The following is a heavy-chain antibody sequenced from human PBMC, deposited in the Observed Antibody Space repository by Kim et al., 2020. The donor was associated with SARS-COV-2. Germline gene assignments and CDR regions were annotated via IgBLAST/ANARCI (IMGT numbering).Heavy chain of an antibody. D-gene: IGHD3-9*01. CDR2: IYYSGST. V-gene: IGHV4-61*01. Sequence: SETLSLTCTVSGGSVSSGSYYWSWIRQPPGKGLEWIGYIYYSGSTNYNPSLKSRVTISVDTSKNQFSLKLSSVTAADTAVYYCARGRPLRYLPSYFDYWGQGTLVTVSS. CDR1: GGSVSSGSYY. CDR3: ARGRPLRYLPSYFDY. J-gene: IGHJ4*02.